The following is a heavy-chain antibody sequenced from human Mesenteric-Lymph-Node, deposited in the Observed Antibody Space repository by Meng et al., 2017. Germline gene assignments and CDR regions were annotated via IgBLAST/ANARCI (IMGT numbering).Heavy chain of an antibody. CDR3: ARDLSDYDVRGRDRWFDP. CDR1: GGSINSRTYY. D-gene: IGHD3-22*01. V-gene: IGHV4-31*03. CDR2: IYYSGNT. Sequence: QGQVTGSGPGLVKPSQTLSLTCTVSGGSINSRTYYWSWIRQYPGKGLEYIGYIYYSGNTHYNPSLESRVTMSMDTSKNQFSLKMSSVTAADTAIYYCARDLSDYDVRGRDRWFDPWGQGTLVTVSS. J-gene: IGHJ5*02.